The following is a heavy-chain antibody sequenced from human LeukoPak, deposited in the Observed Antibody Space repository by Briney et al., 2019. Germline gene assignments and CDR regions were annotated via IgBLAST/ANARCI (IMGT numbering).Heavy chain of an antibody. D-gene: IGHD3-9*01. Sequence: ASVKVSCKASGYTFTSYVINWARQAPGQGLEWVGWISGYIGKTKYAQKLQGRVTMTTDTSTSTAYMELRRLRSDDTAVYFCARDPYDLLTGYYSGSGGDYWGQGTLVTVSS. CDR3: ARDPYDLLTGYYSGSGGDY. J-gene: IGHJ4*02. CDR2: ISGYIGKT. V-gene: IGHV1-18*01. CDR1: GYTFTSYV.